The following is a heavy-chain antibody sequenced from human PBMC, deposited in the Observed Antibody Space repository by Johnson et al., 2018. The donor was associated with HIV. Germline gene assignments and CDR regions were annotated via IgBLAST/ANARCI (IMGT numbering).Heavy chain of an antibody. D-gene: IGHD2-15*01. CDR3: TRGRFLDAFDI. J-gene: IGHJ3*02. CDR1: GFTFSSYW. Sequence: MLLVESGGGLVQPGGSLRLSCAASGFTFSSYWMSWVRQAPGKGLEWLSVIYSDGSTYYAESVKGRLTISRDNSKNTVYLQMNNVRAEDTAMFYCTRGRFLDAFDIWGQGTMVTVSS. V-gene: IGHV3-66*01. CDR2: IYSDGST.